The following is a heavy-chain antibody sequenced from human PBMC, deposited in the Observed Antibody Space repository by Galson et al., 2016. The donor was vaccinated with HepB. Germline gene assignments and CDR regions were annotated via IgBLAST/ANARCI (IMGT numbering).Heavy chain of an antibody. CDR1: GYKFSEYF. V-gene: IGHV1-2*06. J-gene: IGHJ4*01. D-gene: IGHD4-17*01. Sequence: SVQVSCKASGYKFSEYFLDGVRQVPGQRPEGMGQINCDSGTTNHAQKFQDRVTITADKSTDTAYLELKNLKSEDTAVYYCARDLLSRVTTVAHYYWGLGTLVTVSS. CDR2: INCDSGTT. CDR3: ARDLLSRVTTVAHYY.